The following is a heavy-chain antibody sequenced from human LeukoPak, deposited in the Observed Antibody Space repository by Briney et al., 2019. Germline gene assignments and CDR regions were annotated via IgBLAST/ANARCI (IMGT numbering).Heavy chain of an antibody. J-gene: IGHJ4*02. CDR1: GFIFSSNW. CDR2: ISTDARTI. CDR3: ARGGVVPAALLDY. Sequence: GGSLRLSCAASGFIFSSNWMHWVRQAPGKGLVWVSHISTDARTITYADFVKGRFTISRDNAKDTVYLQMNSLRAEDTALYHCARGGVVPAALLDYWGQGTLVTVSS. V-gene: IGHV3-74*01. D-gene: IGHD2-2*02.